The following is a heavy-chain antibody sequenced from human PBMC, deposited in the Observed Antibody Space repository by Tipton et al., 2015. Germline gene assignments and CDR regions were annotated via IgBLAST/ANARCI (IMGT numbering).Heavy chain of an antibody. V-gene: IGHV4-38-2*02. Sequence: TLSLTCAVSAYSISRDYYSVWTRHPPGKDLGWLGSISHSGNTYFNPSLKSRVTISVDTSKTQFSLKLSSVTAADTAVYYCARDLEHGMDVLRHGSAVTVS. CDR2: ISHSGNT. CDR1: AYSISRDYY. J-gene: IGHJ6*02. CDR3: ARDLEHGMDV. D-gene: IGHD5-24*01.